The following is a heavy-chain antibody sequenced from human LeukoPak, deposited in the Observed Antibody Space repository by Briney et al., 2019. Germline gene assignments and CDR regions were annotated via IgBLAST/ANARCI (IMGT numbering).Heavy chain of an antibody. CDR1: GFTFDDYA. V-gene: IGHV3-9*03. D-gene: IGHD6-13*01. Sequence: GRSLSLSCAASGFTFDDYAMHWVRKAPGKGLEWVSDISWNSGSIGYADSVKGRFTISRDNAKNSLYLQMNSLRAEDMASYYCAKGSSSWYRNAAFDIWGQGTMVTVSS. J-gene: IGHJ3*02. CDR3: AKGSSSWYRNAAFDI. CDR2: ISWNSGSI.